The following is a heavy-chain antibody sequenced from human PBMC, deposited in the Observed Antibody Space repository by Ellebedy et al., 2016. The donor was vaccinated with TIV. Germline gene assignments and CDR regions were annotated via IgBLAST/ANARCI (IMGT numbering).Heavy chain of an antibody. D-gene: IGHD2-2*01. Sequence: ASVKVSCXASGYTFTSYDINWVRQATGQGLEWMGWMNPNSGNTGYAQKFQGRVTMTRNTSISTAYMELSSLRSEDTAVYYCARGRGCSSTSCSRNPDYWGQGTLVTVSS. J-gene: IGHJ4*02. CDR2: MNPNSGNT. CDR1: GYTFTSYD. CDR3: ARGRGCSSTSCSRNPDY. V-gene: IGHV1-8*01.